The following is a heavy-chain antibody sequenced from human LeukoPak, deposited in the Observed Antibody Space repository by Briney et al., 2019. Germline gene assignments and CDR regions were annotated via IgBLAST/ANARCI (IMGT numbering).Heavy chain of an antibody. V-gene: IGHV4-59*01. CDR2: IYYSGST. Sequence: SGTLSLTCTVSGGSIRSYYWSWIRQSPGKGLESIGYIYYSGSTNYNPSLKSRVTMSVDTSKNQFSLKLSSVTAADTAVYYCAGGSYYNGLGYWGQGTLVTVSS. J-gene: IGHJ4*02. CDR3: AGGSYYNGLGY. CDR1: GGSIRSYY. D-gene: IGHD3-10*01.